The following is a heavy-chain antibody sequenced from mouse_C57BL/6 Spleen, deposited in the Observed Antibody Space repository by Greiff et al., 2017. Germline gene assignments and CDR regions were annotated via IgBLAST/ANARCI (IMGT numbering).Heavy chain of an antibody. Sequence: EVKVVESEGGLVQPGSSMKLSCTASGFTFSDYYMAWVRQVPEKGLEWVANINYDGSSTYYLDSLKSRFIISRDNAKNILYLQMSSLKSEDTATYYCARENGDSYFDYWGQGTTLTVSS. J-gene: IGHJ2*01. V-gene: IGHV5-16*01. CDR3: ARENGDSYFDY. CDR1: GFTFSDYY. CDR2: INYDGSST.